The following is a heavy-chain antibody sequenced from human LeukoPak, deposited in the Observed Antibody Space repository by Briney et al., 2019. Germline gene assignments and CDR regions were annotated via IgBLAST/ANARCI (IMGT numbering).Heavy chain of an antibody. V-gene: IGHV3-23*01. J-gene: IGHJ4*02. CDR1: GFTFSSYA. CDR3: AKVGDYGDYFDY. CDR2: ISGSGGST. Sequence: GGSLRLSCAASGFTFSSYAMSWVRQAPGKGLEWVSAISGSGGSTYYADSVKGRFTISRDSSQNTLYLQMNSLRAEDTAVYYCAKVGDYGDYFDYWGQGTLVTVSS. D-gene: IGHD4-17*01.